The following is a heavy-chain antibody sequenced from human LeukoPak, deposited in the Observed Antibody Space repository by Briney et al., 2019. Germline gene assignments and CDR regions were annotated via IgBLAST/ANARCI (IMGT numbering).Heavy chain of an antibody. CDR3: AKDLLMGSFDY. Sequence: GGSLSLSCAASGFTFSSYAMSWVRQAPGKGLEWVSAISGTGGSIDYADSVKGRFTISRDNSEYTLYLQMNSLRAEDTAVYYCAKDLLMGSFDYWGQGTLVTVSS. CDR2: ISGTGGSI. V-gene: IGHV3-23*01. J-gene: IGHJ4*02. CDR1: GFTFSSYA. D-gene: IGHD2-8*01.